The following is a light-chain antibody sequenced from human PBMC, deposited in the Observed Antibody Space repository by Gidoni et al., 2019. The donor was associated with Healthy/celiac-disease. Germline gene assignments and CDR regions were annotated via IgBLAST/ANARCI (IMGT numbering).Light chain of an antibody. J-gene: IGKJ5*01. CDR3: QQSYSTRIT. CDR2: AAS. V-gene: IGKV1-39*01. Sequence: DIQMTQSPSSLSASVGDRVTITCRASQSISSYLNWYQQKPGKAPKLLIYAASSLQSGLPSRFSGSGSGTDFTLTISRLQPEDFATYYCQQSYSTRITFGQGTRLEIK. CDR1: QSISSY.